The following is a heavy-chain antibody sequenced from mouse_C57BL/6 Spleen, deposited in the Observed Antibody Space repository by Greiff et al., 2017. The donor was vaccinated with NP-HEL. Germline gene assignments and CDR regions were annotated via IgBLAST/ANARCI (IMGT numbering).Heavy chain of an antibody. CDR2: IDPSDSYT. V-gene: IGHV1-69*01. CDR3: ARYSSGYGY. J-gene: IGHJ2*01. D-gene: IGHD3-2*02. Sequence: QVQLKQPGAELVMPGASVKLSCKASGYTFTSYWMHWVKQRPGQGLEWIGEIDPSDSYTNYNQKFKGKSTLTVDKSSSTAYMQLSSLTSEDSAVYYCARYSSGYGYWGQGTTLTVSS. CDR1: GYTFTSYW.